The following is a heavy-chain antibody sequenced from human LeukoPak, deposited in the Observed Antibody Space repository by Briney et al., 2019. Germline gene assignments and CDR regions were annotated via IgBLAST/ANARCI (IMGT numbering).Heavy chain of an antibody. CDR3: AKDYRAPVVPAAIDY. Sequence: GGSLRLSCAASGFTFSSYAMSWVRQAPGKGLEWVSAISGSGGSTYYADSVKGRFTISRDNSKNMLYLQMNSLRAEDTAVYYCAKDYRAPVVPAAIDYWGQGTLVTVSS. CDR1: GFTFSSYA. CDR2: ISGSGGST. J-gene: IGHJ4*02. V-gene: IGHV3-23*01. D-gene: IGHD2-2*01.